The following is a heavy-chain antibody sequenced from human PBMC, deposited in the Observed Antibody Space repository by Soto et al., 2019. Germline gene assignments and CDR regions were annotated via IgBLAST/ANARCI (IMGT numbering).Heavy chain of an antibody. CDR2: ISYDGSNK. D-gene: IGHD3-22*01. CDR3: ARPPHDSSGSGYFQH. V-gene: IGHV3-30-3*01. J-gene: IGHJ1*01. Sequence: QVQLVESGGGVVQPGRSQRLSCAASGFTFSSYAMHWVRQAPGKGLEWVAVISYDGSNKYYADSVKGRFTISRDNSKNTLYLQMNSLRAEDTAVYYCARPPHDSSGSGYFQHWGQGTLVTVSS. CDR1: GFTFSSYA.